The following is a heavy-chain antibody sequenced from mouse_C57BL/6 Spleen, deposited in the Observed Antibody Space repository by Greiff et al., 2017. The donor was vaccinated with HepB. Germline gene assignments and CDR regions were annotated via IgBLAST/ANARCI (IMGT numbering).Heavy chain of an antibody. CDR3: ARERDSNYVGAMDY. D-gene: IGHD2-5*01. CDR1: GYTFTSYG. CDR2: IYPRSGNT. J-gene: IGHJ4*01. V-gene: IGHV1-81*01. Sequence: QVQLQQSGAELARPGASVKLSCKASGYTFTSYGISWVKQRTGQGLEWIGEIYPRSGNTYYNEKFKGKATLTADKSSSTAYMELRSLTSEDSAVYFCARERDSNYVGAMDYWGQGTSVTVSS.